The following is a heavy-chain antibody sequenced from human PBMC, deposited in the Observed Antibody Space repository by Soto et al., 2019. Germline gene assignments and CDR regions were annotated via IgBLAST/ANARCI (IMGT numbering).Heavy chain of an antibody. D-gene: IGHD5-18*01. CDR2: VIPLFDTA. Sequence: QVQVVQSGAEVKKPGSSVKVSCKVSGGIFTNNAISWVRQAPGQGLEWLGGVIPLFDTAYYAQIFRGRLRSSADGAKTTAYMELSGLTSADTAVYFCATGGHNDGYNFYHGMDVWGQGTTVTVS. CDR3: ATGGHNDGYNFYHGMDV. V-gene: IGHV1-69*01. CDR1: GGIFTNNA. J-gene: IGHJ6*02.